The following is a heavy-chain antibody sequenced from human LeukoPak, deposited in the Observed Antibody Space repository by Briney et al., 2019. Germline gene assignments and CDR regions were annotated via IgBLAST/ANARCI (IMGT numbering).Heavy chain of an antibody. Sequence: GGSLRLSCAASGFTFSSYGMSWVRQAPGKGLEWVSAISGSGGSTYYADSVKGRFTISRDNSKNTLYLQMNSLRAEDTAVYYCAKDSVPYRIAAAGTKDYWGQGTLVTVSS. CDR3: AKDSVPYRIAAAGTKDY. V-gene: IGHV3-23*01. CDR1: GFTFSSYG. J-gene: IGHJ4*02. D-gene: IGHD6-13*01. CDR2: ISGSGGST.